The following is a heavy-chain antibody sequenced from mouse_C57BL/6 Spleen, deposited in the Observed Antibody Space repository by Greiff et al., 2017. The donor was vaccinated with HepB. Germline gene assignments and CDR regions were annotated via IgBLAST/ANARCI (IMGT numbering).Heavy chain of an antibody. CDR1: GYTFTEYT. Sequence: VQRVESGAELVKPGASVKLSCKASGYTFTEYTIHWVKQRSGQGLEWIGWVYPGSGSIKYNEKFKDKATLTADKSSSTVYMELSRVTSEDSAVYFCARRGNFSYYFDYWGQGTTLTVSS. J-gene: IGHJ2*01. CDR3: ARRGNFSYYFDY. D-gene: IGHD2-1*01. CDR2: VYPGSGSI. V-gene: IGHV1-62-2*01.